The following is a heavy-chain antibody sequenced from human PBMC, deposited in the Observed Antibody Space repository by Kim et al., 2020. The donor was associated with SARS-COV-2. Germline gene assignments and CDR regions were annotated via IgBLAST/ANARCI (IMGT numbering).Heavy chain of an antibody. V-gene: IGHV3-53*01. CDR2: T. J-gene: IGHJ4*02. CDR3: ARGGNSESFDY. Sequence: TYCADSVKGRFTISRDNSKNTLYLQMNSLRAEDTAVYYCARGGNSESFDYSGQGTLVTVSS. D-gene: IGHD3-10*01.